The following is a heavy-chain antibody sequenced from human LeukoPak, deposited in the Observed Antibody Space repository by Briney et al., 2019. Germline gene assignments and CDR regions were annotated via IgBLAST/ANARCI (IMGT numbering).Heavy chain of an antibody. CDR1: GFSLSTSGTC. D-gene: IGHD3-22*01. CDR2: IDWDDDK. Sequence: SGPTLVNPTQTLTLTCTFSGFSLSTSGTCVSWIRQPPGKALEWLARIDWDDDKYYSTSLKTRLTISKDTSKNQVVLTMTNMDPVDTATYYCARNRRIKYYYDSSGLDYWGQGTLVTVSS. CDR3: ARNRRIKYYYDSSGLDY. J-gene: IGHJ4*02. V-gene: IGHV2-70*11.